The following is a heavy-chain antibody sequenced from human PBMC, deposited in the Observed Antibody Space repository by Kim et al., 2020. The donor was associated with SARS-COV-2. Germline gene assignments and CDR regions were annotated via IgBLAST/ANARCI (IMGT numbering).Heavy chain of an antibody. CDR1: GFTFDDYA. CDR3: AKETDILVRPAARRGMDV. CDR2: ITWNSRSI. Sequence: GGSLRLSCAASGFTFDDYAMHWVRQVPGKGLEWVSGITWNSRSIGYADSVKGRFTISRDNARNSLYLQMNSLRAEDTALYYCAKETDILVRPAARRGMDVWGQGTTVTVSS. V-gene: IGHV3-9*01. J-gene: IGHJ6*02. D-gene: IGHD2-2*01.